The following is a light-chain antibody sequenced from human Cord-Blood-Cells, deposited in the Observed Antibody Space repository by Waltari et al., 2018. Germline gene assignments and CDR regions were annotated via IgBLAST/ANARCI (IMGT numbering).Light chain of an antibody. V-gene: IGLV2-14*01. J-gene: IGLJ3*02. Sequence: QSALTQPASVSGSPGQSITISCTGTSSDVGGYNYVSWYQQHPGKAPKLLIYDVSNRPSGVFKCVSGSMSGNTASLTISGLQAEDEADYYCSSYTSSSSWVFGGGTKLTVL. CDR1: SSDVGGYNY. CDR3: SSYTSSSSWV. CDR2: DVS.